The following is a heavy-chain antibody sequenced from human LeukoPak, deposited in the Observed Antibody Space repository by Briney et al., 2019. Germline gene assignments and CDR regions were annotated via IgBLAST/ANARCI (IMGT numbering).Heavy chain of an antibody. D-gene: IGHD3-16*01. CDR3: ATPGGALGYYYGMDV. CDR1: GYTFTSYG. J-gene: IGHJ6*02. Sequence: GASVTVSCKASGYTFTSYGISWVRQAPGQGLEWMGWISAYNDNTKYAQNLQGRVTMTTDTSTSTAYMELRSLRSDDAAVYYCATPGGALGYYYGMDVWGQGTTVTVSS. CDR2: ISAYNDNT. V-gene: IGHV1-18*01.